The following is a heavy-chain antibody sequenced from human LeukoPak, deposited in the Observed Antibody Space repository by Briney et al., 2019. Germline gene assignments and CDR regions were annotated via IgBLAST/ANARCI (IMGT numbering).Heavy chain of an antibody. CDR3: ARRRDFIDY. J-gene: IGHJ4*02. D-gene: IGHD3/OR15-3a*01. CDR2: SSSSGTTI. CDR1: GFTLSDYY. V-gene: IGHV3-11*01. Sequence: KPGGSLRLSCAASGFTLSDYYMSWIRQAPGKGLEWVSYSSSSGTTIYYADSVKGRFAISRDNAKNSLYLQMDSLRAEDTAVYYCARRRDFIDYWGQGTLVTVSS.